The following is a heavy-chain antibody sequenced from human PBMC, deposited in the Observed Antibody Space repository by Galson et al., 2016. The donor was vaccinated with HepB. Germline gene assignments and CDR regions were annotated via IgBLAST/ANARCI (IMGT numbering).Heavy chain of an antibody. V-gene: IGHV1-69*13. CDR1: GDTFSSFV. CDR2: IIPMFGTA. Sequence: SVKVSCKASGDTFSSFVISWVRQAPGQGFEWMGGIIPMFGTANYAQKFQGRVTITADESTSTAYMELSSLRSEDTAMYYCARNRDGGETYIAHWFDPWGQGTLVTVSS. J-gene: IGHJ5*02. CDR3: ARNRDGGETYIAHWFDP. D-gene: IGHD2-21*01.